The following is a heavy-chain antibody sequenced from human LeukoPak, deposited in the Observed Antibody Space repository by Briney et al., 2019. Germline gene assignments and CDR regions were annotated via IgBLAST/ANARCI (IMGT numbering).Heavy chain of an antibody. CDR2: IGHSGSNT. J-gene: IGHJ4*02. V-gene: IGHV3-23*01. CDR1: GFTFNNCA. Sequence: GGSLRLSCAASGFTFNNCAMSWVRQAPGKGLEWVSAIGHSGSNTYYADSVRGRFTISRDNSKNTLYLQMNSLKAEDTALYYCARGLMGGYPRFDYWGQGTLVTVSS. CDR3: ARGLMGGYPRFDY. D-gene: IGHD3-22*01.